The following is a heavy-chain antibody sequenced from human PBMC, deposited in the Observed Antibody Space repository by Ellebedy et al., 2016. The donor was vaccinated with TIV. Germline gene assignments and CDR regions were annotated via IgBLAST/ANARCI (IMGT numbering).Heavy chain of an antibody. CDR2: ISGSSGIT. V-gene: IGHV3-23*01. J-gene: IGHJ4*02. D-gene: IGHD3-3*01. CDR3: ASHTLSRVDSTGFDY. CDR1: GFTFSNYA. Sequence: GGSLRLSCTASGFTFSNYAMSWVRQAPGKGLEWVSGISGSSGITYYADSIKGRFTVSRDNRKNKVYLQANSLRAEDTAVYFCASHTLSRVDSTGFDYWGQGTLVSVSS.